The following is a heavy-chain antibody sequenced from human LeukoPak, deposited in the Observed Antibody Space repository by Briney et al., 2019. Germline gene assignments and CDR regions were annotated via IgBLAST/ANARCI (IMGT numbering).Heavy chain of an antibody. V-gene: IGHV3-64*01. CDR1: GFTFSTYA. CDR3: ARAGYSSSWYAAYFDY. J-gene: IGHJ4*02. Sequence: PGGSLRLSCAASGFTFSTYAMHWVRQAPGKGLEYVSAMSSNGGSTYYANSVKGRFTISRDNPKNTLYLQMGSLRTEDMAVYYCARAGYSSSWYAAYFDYWGQGTLVTVSS. CDR2: MSSNGGST. D-gene: IGHD6-13*01.